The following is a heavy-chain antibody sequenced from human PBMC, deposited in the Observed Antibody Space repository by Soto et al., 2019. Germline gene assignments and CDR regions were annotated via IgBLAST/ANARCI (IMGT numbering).Heavy chain of an antibody. CDR2: ISAYNGNT. J-gene: IGHJ6*03. CDR1: GYTFTSYG. V-gene: IGHV1-18*01. D-gene: IGHD2-2*01. Sequence: ASVKVSCKASGYTFTSYGISWVLQAPGQGLEWMGWISAYNGNTNYAQKLQGRVTMTTDTSTSTAYMELRSLRSDDTAVYYCARNTDYCRSSSCIGHYYYMDVSCKATTVTV. CDR3: ARNTDYCRSSSCIGHYYYMDV.